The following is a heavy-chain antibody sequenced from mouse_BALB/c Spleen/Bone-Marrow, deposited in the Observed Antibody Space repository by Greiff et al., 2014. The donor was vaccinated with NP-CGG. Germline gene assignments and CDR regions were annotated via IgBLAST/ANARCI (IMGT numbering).Heavy chain of an antibody. CDR2: IDPENGNT. V-gene: IGHV14-1*02. CDR1: GFNIKDHY. CDR3: ASYYGSSYDYFDY. Sequence: VQLQQPGAELVRPGALVKLSCKASGFNIKDHYMHWVKQRPEQGLEWIGWIDPENGNTIYDPKFQGKASITADTSSNTAYLQLSSLTSEDTAVYYCASYYGSSYDYFDYWGQGTTLTVSS. J-gene: IGHJ2*01. D-gene: IGHD1-1*01.